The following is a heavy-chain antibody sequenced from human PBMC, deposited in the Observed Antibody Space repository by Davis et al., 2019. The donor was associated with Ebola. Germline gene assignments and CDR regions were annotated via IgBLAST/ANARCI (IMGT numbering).Heavy chain of an antibody. CDR2: ISYDGSNK. V-gene: IGHV3-30*18. D-gene: IGHD3-22*01. CDR3: AKTQEYYSDSSGFNLYFDL. Sequence: PGGSLRLSCAASGFTFSSYGMHWVRQAPGKGLEWVAVISYDGSNKYYADSVKGRFTISRDNAKNSLYLQMNSLRAEDTAVYYCAKTQEYYSDSSGFNLYFDLWGRGTLITVSS. J-gene: IGHJ2*01. CDR1: GFTFSSYG.